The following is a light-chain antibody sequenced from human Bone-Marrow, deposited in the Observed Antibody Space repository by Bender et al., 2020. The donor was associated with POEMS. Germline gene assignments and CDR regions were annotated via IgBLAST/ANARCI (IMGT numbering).Light chain of an antibody. CDR1: NIRSSS. Sequence: SFVLTQPPSVSVAPGQTASITCGGINIRSSSVHWYQQKPGQAPVLVIYKDAERPSGIPERFAGSRSGATVTLTISGVQAEDEADYYCQSADNSGTYLFGPGTKVTVL. CDR3: QSADNSGTYL. J-gene: IGLJ1*01. CDR2: KDA. V-gene: IGLV3-25*03.